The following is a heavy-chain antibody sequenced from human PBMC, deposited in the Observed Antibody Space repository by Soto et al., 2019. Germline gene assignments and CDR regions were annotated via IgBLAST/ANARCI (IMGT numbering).Heavy chain of an antibody. CDR1: GGSISSGDYY. V-gene: IGHV4-30-4*01. J-gene: IGHJ5*02. CDR2: IYYSGST. D-gene: IGHD2-2*01. CDR3: AREGGYCSSTSCYNWFDP. Sequence: NPSETLSLTCTVSGGSISSGDYYWSWIRQPPGKGLEWIGYIYYSGSTYYNPSLKSRVTISVDTSKNQFSLKLSSVTAADTAVYYCAREGGYCSSTSCYNWFDPWGQGTLVTVSS.